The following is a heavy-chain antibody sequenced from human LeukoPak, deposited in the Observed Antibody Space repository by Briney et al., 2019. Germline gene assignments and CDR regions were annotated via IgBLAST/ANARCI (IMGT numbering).Heavy chain of an antibody. V-gene: IGHV4-59*01. Sequence: SETLSLTCTVSGGSISSYYWNWIRQPPGEGLEWIGYFHYSGSTNYNPSLKSRVTISVDTSKNQFSLKLSSVTAADTAVYYCARGSAGSGSYYLLDYWGQGTLVTVSS. CDR3: ARGSAGSGSYYLLDY. CDR1: GGSISSYY. D-gene: IGHD3-10*01. J-gene: IGHJ4*02. CDR2: FHYSGST.